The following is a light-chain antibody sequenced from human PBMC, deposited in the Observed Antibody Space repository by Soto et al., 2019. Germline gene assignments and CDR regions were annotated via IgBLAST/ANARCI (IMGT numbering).Light chain of an antibody. CDR2: GAS. Sequence: ESVLTQSPCTLSLSPAERATLSCRASQSVSSSYLAWYQQKPGQAPRLLIYGASSRATGIPDRFSGSGSGTDFTLTISRLEPEDFAVYYCQQYGISRWTFGQGTKVDIK. CDR3: QQYGISRWT. V-gene: IGKV3-20*01. CDR1: QSVSSSY. J-gene: IGKJ1*01.